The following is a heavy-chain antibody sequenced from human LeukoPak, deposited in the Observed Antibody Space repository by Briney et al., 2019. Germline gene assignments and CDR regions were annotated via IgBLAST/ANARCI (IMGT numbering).Heavy chain of an antibody. CDR1: GYTFTGYY. CDR2: INPNSGGT. V-gene: IGHV1-2*02. Sequence: ASVKVSCKASGYTFTGYYMHWVRQAPGQGLEWMGWINPNSGGTNYAQKFQGRVTMTRDTSISTAYMGLSRLRSDDTAVYYCARTVVVVPAALYGMDVWGQGTTVTVSS. CDR3: ARTVVVVPAALYGMDV. D-gene: IGHD2-2*01. J-gene: IGHJ6*02.